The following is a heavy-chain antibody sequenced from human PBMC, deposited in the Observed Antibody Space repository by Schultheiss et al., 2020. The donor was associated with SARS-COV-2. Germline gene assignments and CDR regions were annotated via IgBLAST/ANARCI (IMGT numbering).Heavy chain of an antibody. D-gene: IGHD3-22*01. CDR3: ATDGERYDSSGYNRFGY. V-gene: IGHV1-46*01. J-gene: IGHJ4*02. CDR2: INPNGGGT. CDR1: RYTFTSYY. Sequence: ASVKVSCKASRYTFTSYYMHWVRQAPGQGLEWMGIINPNGGGTTYAQKFQGRVTLTRDTSISTAYMELSSVTAADTAVYYCATDGERYDSSGYNRFGYWGQGTLVTVSS.